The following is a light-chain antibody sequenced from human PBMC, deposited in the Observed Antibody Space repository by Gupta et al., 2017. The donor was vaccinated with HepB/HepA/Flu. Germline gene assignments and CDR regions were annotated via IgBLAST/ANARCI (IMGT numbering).Light chain of an antibody. Sequence: QSALRQPSTVSRARGQSITISCTGTSSDVGSYNLVSWYQQHPGKTAKLMIYEVTKRTSGVSNRFAGSQSGNTASLTISGVQAEDEDDYYCCTYVVSSALEVGGGTKLNGL. CDR1: SSDVGSYNL. CDR2: EVT. J-gene: IGLJ2*01. CDR3: CTYVVSSALE. V-gene: IGLV2-23*02.